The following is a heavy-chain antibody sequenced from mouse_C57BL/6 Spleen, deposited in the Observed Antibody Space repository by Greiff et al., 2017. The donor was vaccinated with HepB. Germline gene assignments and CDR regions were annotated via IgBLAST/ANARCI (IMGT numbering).Heavy chain of an antibody. Sequence: VKLQESGAELVKPGASVKISCKASGYAFSSYWMNWVKQRPGKGLEWIGQIYPGDGDTNYNGKFKGKATLTADKSSSTAYMQRSSLTSEDSAVYFCAKIYYGNYGGFDYWGQGTTLTVSS. D-gene: IGHD2-1*01. CDR3: AKIYYGNYGGFDY. J-gene: IGHJ2*01. V-gene: IGHV1-80*01. CDR2: IYPGDGDT. CDR1: GYAFSSYW.